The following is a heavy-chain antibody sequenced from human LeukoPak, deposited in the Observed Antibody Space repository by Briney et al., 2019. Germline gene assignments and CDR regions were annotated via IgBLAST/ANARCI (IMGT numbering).Heavy chain of an antibody. Sequence: GGSLRLSCAASGFTFSSYAMSWVRQAPGKGLEWVSAISASGGSTYYADSVKGRFTISRDNSQNTLYLQVNSLRAEDTAVYYCARDSYSFYYWGQGTLVTVSS. J-gene: IGHJ4*02. CDR3: ARDSYSFYY. CDR1: GFTFSSYA. V-gene: IGHV3-23*01. D-gene: IGHD1-26*01. CDR2: ISASGGST.